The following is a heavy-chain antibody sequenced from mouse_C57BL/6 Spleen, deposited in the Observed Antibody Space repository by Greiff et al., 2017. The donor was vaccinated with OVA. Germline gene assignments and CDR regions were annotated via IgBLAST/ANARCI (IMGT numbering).Heavy chain of an antibody. CDR3: ARHPYGSSSYYFDY. J-gene: IGHJ2*01. CDR1: GFTFSSYG. Sequence: EVQGVESGGDLVKPGGSLKLSCAASGFTFSSYGMSWVRQTPDKRLEWVATISSGGSYTYYPDSVKGRFTISRDNAKNTLYLQMSSLKSEDTAMYYCARHPYGSSSYYFDYWGQGTTLTVSS. D-gene: IGHD1-1*01. CDR2: ISSGGSYT. V-gene: IGHV5-6*01.